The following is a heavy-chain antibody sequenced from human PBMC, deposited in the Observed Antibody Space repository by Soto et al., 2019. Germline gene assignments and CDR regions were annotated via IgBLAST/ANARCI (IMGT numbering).Heavy chain of an antibody. D-gene: IGHD2-15*01. V-gene: IGHV1-3*01. CDR3: ARSNSIGGICFSFYGMDV. J-gene: IGHJ6*02. Sequence: ASVKVSCKASGYTFTSYAMHWVRQAPGQRLEWMGWINAGNGNTKYSQKFQGRVTITRDTSASTAYMELSSLRSEDTAVYYCARSNSIGGICFSFYGMDVWGQGTTVTVSS. CDR1: GYTFTSYA. CDR2: INAGNGNT.